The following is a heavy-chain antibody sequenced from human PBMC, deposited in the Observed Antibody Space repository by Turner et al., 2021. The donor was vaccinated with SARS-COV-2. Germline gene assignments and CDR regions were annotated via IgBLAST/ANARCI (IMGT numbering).Heavy chain of an antibody. CDR3: AKGNGDKV. J-gene: IGHJ4*02. CDR1: GFRFTKYP. V-gene: IGHV3-23*01. D-gene: IGHD7-27*01. CDR2: ISDTGANT. Sequence: VQLLESGGGLVQPGGSLRPPWAASGFRFTKYPRNWVRQAPGKGLEWVSGISDTGANTYYADSVKGLFTISRDNSRDTLYLQMSSLRAEDTALYYCAKGNGDKVGGQGTLVIVSS.